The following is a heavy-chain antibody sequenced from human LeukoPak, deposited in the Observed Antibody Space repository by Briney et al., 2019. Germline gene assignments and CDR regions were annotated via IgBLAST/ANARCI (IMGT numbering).Heavy chain of an antibody. CDR3: ARDRVRFDYYDSSGYSL. V-gene: IGHV3-7*04. D-gene: IGHD3-22*01. J-gene: IGHJ4*02. CDR1: GFTFSSYW. Sequence: GGSLRLSCAASGFTFSSYWMSWVRQAPGKGLEWVANIKQDGSEKYYVDSVKGRFTISRDNAKSSLYLQMNSLRAEATAVYYCARDRVRFDYYDSSGYSLWGQGTLVTVSS. CDR2: IKQDGSEK.